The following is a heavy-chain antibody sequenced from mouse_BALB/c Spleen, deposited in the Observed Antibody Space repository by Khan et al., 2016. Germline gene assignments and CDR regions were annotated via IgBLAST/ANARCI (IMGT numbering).Heavy chain of an antibody. CDR3: ARREVQRAMDY. D-gene: IGHD2-14*01. CDR2: INPSTGYT. J-gene: IGHJ4*01. CDR1: GYTFTSYW. V-gene: IGHV1-7*01. Sequence: QVQLQQSGAELAKPGASVKMSCKASGYTFTSYWMHWAKQRPGQGREWIGYINPSTGYTEYNQKFKDKATLTADKSSSTAYMQLSSLTPEDSAAYYCARREVQRAMDYWGQGTSVTVSS.